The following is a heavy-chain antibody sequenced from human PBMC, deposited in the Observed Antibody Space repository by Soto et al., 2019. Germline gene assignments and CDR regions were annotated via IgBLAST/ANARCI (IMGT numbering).Heavy chain of an antibody. CDR2: IYYSGST. CDR3: ARNYGSGSYQRSWFDP. D-gene: IGHD3-10*01. Sequence: SETLSLTCTVSGDSICSGCYYWSWLRQHPGKGLEWIGYIYYSGSTYYNPSLKSRVTISVDTSKNQFSLKLSSVTAADTAVYYCARNYGSGSYQRSWFDPWGQGTLVTVSS. V-gene: IGHV4-31*03. CDR1: GDSICSGCYY. J-gene: IGHJ5*02.